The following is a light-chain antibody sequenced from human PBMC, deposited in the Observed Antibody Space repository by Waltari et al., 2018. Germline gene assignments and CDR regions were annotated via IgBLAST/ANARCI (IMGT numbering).Light chain of an antibody. CDR3: QQHYGVLWT. J-gene: IGKJ1*01. CDR2: WES. V-gene: IGKV4-1*01. Sequence: IVMTQSPDSLAVSLGERATINCKYSQSLLYSSNIKNYLAWYQQKQGQPPKLLIYWESTRESGVPDRFRGSGSGTDFTLTISTLQAEDVAVYYCQQHYGVLWTFGQGTKVEI. CDR1: QSLLYSSNIKNY.